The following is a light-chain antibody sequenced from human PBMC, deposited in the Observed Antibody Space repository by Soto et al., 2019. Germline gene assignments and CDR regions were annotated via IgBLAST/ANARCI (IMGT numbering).Light chain of an antibody. CDR1: QSISSRY. CDR3: QLCGSSRYWT. J-gene: IGKJ1*01. V-gene: IGKV3-20*01. CDR2: DAS. Sequence: EIVLTQSPGTLSLSPGERATLSCRASQSISSRYLAWYQQKPGQTPRLLIYDASSRAPGIPDRFSGRGSGTEFSLAILSAGPEDFAVYYCQLCGSSRYWTVGQGTKVEIK.